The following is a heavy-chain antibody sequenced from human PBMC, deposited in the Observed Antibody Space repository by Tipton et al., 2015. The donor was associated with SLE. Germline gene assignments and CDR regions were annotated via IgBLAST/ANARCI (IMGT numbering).Heavy chain of an antibody. Sequence: SPRLSCVTSGFTFTTYWMHWVRQAPGKGLVWVSGIKNDGSETTYADSVKGRFTISRDNAKNTMYLQLSGLRVDDTAIYYCARDGRTTVTQRALDVWGQGTMVTVSS. CDR1: GFTFTTYW. J-gene: IGHJ3*01. D-gene: IGHD4-17*01. V-gene: IGHV3-74*03. CDR3: ARDGRTTVTQRALDV. CDR2: IKNDGSET.